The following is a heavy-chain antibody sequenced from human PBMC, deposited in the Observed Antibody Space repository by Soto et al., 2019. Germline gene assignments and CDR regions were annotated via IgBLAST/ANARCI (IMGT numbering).Heavy chain of an antibody. V-gene: IGHV4-4*07. CDR1: GASISGYY. J-gene: IGHJ5*02. CDR3: VRDGTKTLRDWFDP. Sequence: SETLSLTCTVSGASISGYYWSWIRRSAGKGLEWIGRIYATGTTDYNPSLKSRVMMSVDTSKKQFSLRLRSVTAADTAVYYCVRDGTKTLRDWFDPWGQGISVTVSS. CDR2: IYATGTT. D-gene: IGHD1-1*01.